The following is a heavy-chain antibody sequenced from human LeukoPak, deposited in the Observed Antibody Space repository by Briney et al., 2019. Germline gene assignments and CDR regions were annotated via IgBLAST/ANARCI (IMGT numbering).Heavy chain of an antibody. J-gene: IGHJ4*02. D-gene: IGHD2-21*02. CDR1: GFTFNNNY. CDR2: IYSGDST. CDR3: AREVATGFSCFDY. Sequence: GGSLRLSCAASGFTFNNNYMNWVRQAPGKGLEWVSLIYSGDSTYYADSVKGRFIISRDNSKNTLYLQMNSLRAEDTAVYYCAREVATGFSCFDYWAREPWSPSPQ. V-gene: IGHV3-53*01.